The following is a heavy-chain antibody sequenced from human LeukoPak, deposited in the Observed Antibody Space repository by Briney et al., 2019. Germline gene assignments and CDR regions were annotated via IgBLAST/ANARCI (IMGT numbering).Heavy chain of an antibody. CDR3: ARDSYYGSGSYYETSPTD. V-gene: IGHV1-18*01. D-gene: IGHD3-10*01. CDR1: GYTFTSYG. CDR2: ISAYNGNT. Sequence: ASVKVSCKASGYTFTSYGISWVRQAPGQGLEWMGWISAYNGNTNYAQKLQGRVTMTTDTSTSTAYMELRSLRSDDTAVYYCARDSYYGSGSYYETSPTDWGQGTLVTVSS. J-gene: IGHJ4*02.